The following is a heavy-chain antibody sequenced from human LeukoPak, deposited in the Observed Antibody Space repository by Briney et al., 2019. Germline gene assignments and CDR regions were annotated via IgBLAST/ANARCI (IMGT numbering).Heavy chain of an antibody. CDR1: GYSISSGYY. CDR3: ARDGPATGSYFVRAFDI. V-gene: IGHV4-38-2*02. CDR2: IYHSGST. Sequence: SETLSLTCTVSGYSISSGYYWGWIRQPPGKGLEWIGSIYHSGSTYYNPSLKSRVTISVDTSKNQFSLKLSSVTAADTAVYYCARDGPATGSYFVRAFDIWGQGTMVTVSS. J-gene: IGHJ3*02. D-gene: IGHD3-10*01.